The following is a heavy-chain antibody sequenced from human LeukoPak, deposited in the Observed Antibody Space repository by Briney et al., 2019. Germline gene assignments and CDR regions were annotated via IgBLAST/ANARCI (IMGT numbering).Heavy chain of an antibody. CDR3: ARHYCSGGTCYSFDN. D-gene: IGHD2-15*01. Sequence: SETLSLTCTVSGGSISGYYWSWIRQPPGKGLEWIGYTSHSGSTNYNPPLKSRVTISEDTSKNQFSLSLNSVTAADTAVYYCARHYCSGGTCYSFDNWGQGTLVTVSS. CDR1: GGSISGYY. J-gene: IGHJ4*02. CDR2: TSHSGST. V-gene: IGHV4-59*08.